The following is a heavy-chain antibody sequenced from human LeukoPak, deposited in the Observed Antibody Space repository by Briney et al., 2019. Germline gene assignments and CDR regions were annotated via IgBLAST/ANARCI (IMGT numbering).Heavy chain of an antibody. CDR2: IIPIFGTA. D-gene: IGHD4-17*01. CDR1: VGTFSSYA. Sequence: GASVKVSCKASVGTFSSYAISWVRQAPGQGLEWMGGIIPIFGTANYAQKFQGRVTITADKSTSTAYMELSSLRSEDTAVYYCARAPADYGDPHFDYWGQGTLVTVSS. CDR3: ARAPADYGDPHFDY. J-gene: IGHJ4*02. V-gene: IGHV1-69*06.